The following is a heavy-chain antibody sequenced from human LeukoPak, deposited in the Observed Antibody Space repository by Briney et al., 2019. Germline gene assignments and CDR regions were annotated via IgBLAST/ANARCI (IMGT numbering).Heavy chain of an antibody. J-gene: IGHJ3*02. CDR1: GGTFSSYA. CDR3: ARGEMATTDWDDAFDI. V-gene: IGHV1-69*05. CDR2: IIPIFGTA. D-gene: IGHD5-24*01. Sequence: ASVKVSCKASGGTFSSYAISWVRQAPGQGLEWMGGIIPIFGTANYAQKFQGRVTITTDESTSTAYMELSSLRSEDTAVYYCARGEMATTDWDDAFDIWGQGTMVTVSS.